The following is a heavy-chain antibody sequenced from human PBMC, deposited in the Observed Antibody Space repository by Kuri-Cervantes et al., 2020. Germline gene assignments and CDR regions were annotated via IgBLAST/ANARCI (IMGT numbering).Heavy chain of an antibody. CDR2: INYSGST. D-gene: IGHD2-21*02. V-gene: IGHV4-34*01. CDR3: ARAPFMTNWFDP. CDR1: GFTFSSYS. Sequence: ESLKISCAASGFTFSSYSMNWVRQPPGKGLEWIGDINYSGSTNYNPSLKSRVTISVDTSKNQFSLKLSSVTAADTAVYYCARAPFMTNWFDPWGQGTLVTVSS. J-gene: IGHJ5*02.